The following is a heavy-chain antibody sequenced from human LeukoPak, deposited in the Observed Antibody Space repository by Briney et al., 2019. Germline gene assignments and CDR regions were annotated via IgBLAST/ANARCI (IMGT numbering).Heavy chain of an antibody. J-gene: IGHJ4*02. CDR3: ARDTEMSAVFDS. V-gene: IGHV4-34*01. CDR2: INHSGNT. CDR1: GWSFSDYY. Sequence: SETLSLTCAVYGWSFSDYYWSWIRQPPGKGLGWIGEINHSGNTNYNPSLKSRVTVSIDTSNNYFSLKLISVTAADTAVYYCARDTEMSAVFDSWGQGTLVTVSS. D-gene: IGHD5-18*01.